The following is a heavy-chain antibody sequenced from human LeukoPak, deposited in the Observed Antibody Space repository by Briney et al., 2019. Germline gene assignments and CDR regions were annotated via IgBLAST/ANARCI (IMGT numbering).Heavy chain of an antibody. J-gene: IGHJ4*02. Sequence: GGSLRLSCAASGFTFSSYAMTWVRQAPGKGLEWVSGITGSGVSTFYADSVKGRFTISRGNSKNTLYLQMNSLRVEDTAVYYCAKGALGYCSGGICYWLDYWGQGTLVTVSS. D-gene: IGHD2-15*01. CDR2: ITGSGVST. CDR1: GFTFSSYA. V-gene: IGHV3-23*01. CDR3: AKGALGYCSGGICYWLDY.